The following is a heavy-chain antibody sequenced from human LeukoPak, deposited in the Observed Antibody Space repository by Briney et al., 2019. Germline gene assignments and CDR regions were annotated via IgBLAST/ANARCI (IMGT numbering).Heavy chain of an antibody. CDR3: AREEDGDYDFDY. V-gene: IGHV4-34*01. Sequence: PGGSLRLSCTAYGFTFSDYWMTWVRQPPGKGLEWIGEINHSGSTNYNPSLKSRVTISVDTSKNQFSLKLSSVTAADTAVYYCAREEDGDYDFDYWGQGTLVTVSS. J-gene: IGHJ4*02. CDR1: GFTFSDYW. CDR2: INHSGST. D-gene: IGHD4-17*01.